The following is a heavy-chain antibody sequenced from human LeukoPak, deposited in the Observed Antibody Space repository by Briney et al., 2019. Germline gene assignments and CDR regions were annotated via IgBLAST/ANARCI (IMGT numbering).Heavy chain of an antibody. V-gene: IGHV3-66*01. CDR1: GFTVSSNY. CDR3: ARERGYSYGPNYYYYYGMDV. Sequence: GGSLRLSCAASGFTVSSNYMSWVRHAPGKGLEWVSVIYSGGSTYYADSVKGRFTISRDNSKNTLYLQMNSLRAEDTAVYYCARERGYSYGPNYYYYYGMDVWGQGTTVTVSS. D-gene: IGHD5-18*01. J-gene: IGHJ6*02. CDR2: IYSGGST.